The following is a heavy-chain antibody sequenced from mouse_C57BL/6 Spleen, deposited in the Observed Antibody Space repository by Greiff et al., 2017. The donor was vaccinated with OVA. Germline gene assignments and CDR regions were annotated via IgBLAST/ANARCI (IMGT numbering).Heavy chain of an antibody. V-gene: IGHV1-50*01. CDR3: ARKDGNYDAMDY. Sequence: QVQLQQPGAELVKPGASVKLSCKASGYTFTSYWMQWVKQRPGQCLEWICEIDPSDIYTNYNQKFQGKAPLTVDTSSSTAYRQLSRLTSEDSAVYYCARKDGNYDAMDYWGQGTSVTVSS. CDR2: IDPSDIYT. J-gene: IGHJ4*01. CDR1: GYTFTSYW. D-gene: IGHD2-1*01.